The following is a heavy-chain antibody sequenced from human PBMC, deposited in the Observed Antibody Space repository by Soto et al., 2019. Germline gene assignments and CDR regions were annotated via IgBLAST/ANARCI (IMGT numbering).Heavy chain of an antibody. CDR2: ISAYNGNT. Sequence: ASVKVSCKASGYTFTSYGISWVRQAPGQGLEWMGWISAYNGNTNYAQKLQGRVTMTTDTSTSTAYMELRSLRSDDTAVYYCARDIYCSGGSCYSGNWFDPWGQGTLVTVSS. V-gene: IGHV1-18*01. J-gene: IGHJ5*02. CDR3: ARDIYCSGGSCYSGNWFDP. CDR1: GYTFTSYG. D-gene: IGHD2-15*01.